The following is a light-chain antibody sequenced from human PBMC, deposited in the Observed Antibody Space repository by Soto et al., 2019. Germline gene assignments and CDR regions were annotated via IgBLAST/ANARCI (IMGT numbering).Light chain of an antibody. V-gene: IGKV4-1*01. CDR1: QTLFHSSNNKNY. J-gene: IGKJ4*01. CDR2: WAS. CDR3: QQYYSTPLT. Sequence: DIVLTQYPDSLAVSLGERATIKCKSSQTLFHSSNNKNYLVWSQQKPGQPPKLLIYWASTRESGVPDRFSGSGSGTDFTLTISSLQAEDVAVYYCQQYYSTPLTFGGGTKVDIK.